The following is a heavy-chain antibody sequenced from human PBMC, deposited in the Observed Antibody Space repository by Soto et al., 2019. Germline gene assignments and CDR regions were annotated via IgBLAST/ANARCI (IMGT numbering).Heavy chain of an antibody. V-gene: IGHV4-59*01. Sequence: QVQLQESGPGLVKPSETLSLTCTVSGGSISSYHWSWIRQPPGKGLEWIGYIYYSGSTNYNPSLKSRVTISVDTSKNQFSLKLSSVTAADTAVYYCARDLQGVADYWGQGTLVTVSS. J-gene: IGHJ4*02. CDR2: IYYSGST. CDR3: ARDLQGVADY. D-gene: IGHD3-3*01. CDR1: GGSISSYH.